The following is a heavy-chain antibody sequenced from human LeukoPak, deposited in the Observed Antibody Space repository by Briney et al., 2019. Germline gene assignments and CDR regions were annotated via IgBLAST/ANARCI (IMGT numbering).Heavy chain of an antibody. J-gene: IGHJ4*02. D-gene: IGHD6-6*01. CDR3: ARDRVKYSSGDY. CDR1: GFTFSSYS. CDR2: ISSSSSYI. Sequence: GGSLRLSCAASGFTFSSYSMNWVRQAPGKGLEWVSSISSSSSYIYYADSVKGRFTISRDNAKNSLYLQMNSLRAEDTAVYYRARDRVKYSSGDYWGQGTLVTVSS. V-gene: IGHV3-21*01.